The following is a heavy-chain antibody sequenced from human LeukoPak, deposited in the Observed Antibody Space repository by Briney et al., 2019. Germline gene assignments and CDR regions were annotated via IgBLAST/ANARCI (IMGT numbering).Heavy chain of an antibody. J-gene: IGHJ4*02. CDR1: GGTFSSYA. Sequence: ASVKVSCKASGGTFSSYAISWVRQAPGQGLEWMGRIIPILGIANYAQKFQGRVTITADKSTSTAYMELSSLRSEDTAMYYCATHGCSYGPYYFDYWGQGTLVTVSS. V-gene: IGHV1-69*04. D-gene: IGHD5-18*01. CDR2: IIPILGIA. CDR3: ATHGCSYGPYYFDY.